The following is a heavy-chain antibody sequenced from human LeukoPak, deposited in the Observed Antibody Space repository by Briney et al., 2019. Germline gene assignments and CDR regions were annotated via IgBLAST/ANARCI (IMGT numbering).Heavy chain of an antibody. D-gene: IGHD3-22*01. CDR3: ARVFSTNYYDNRGWFDP. CDR1: GGSISNYY. V-gene: IGHV4-59*01. Sequence: SETLSLTCTVSGGSISNYYRSWVRQPPGKGLEWIGYIYYSGSTNYNPSLKSRVTISVDTSKNQFSLKLSSVTAADTAVYYCARVFSTNYYDNRGWFDPWGQGTLVTVSS. J-gene: IGHJ5*02. CDR2: IYYSGST.